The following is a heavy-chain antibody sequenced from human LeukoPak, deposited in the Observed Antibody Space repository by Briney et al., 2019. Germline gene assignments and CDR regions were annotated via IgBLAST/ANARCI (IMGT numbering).Heavy chain of an antibody. CDR3: ASLRGPTGPAS. V-gene: IGHV3-20*04. CDR2: ISWNGLSP. J-gene: IGHJ5*02. CDR1: GFMFDDYG. Sequence: RSGGSLRLSCAASGFMFDDYGMSWVRQPPGKGLEWVSGISWNGLSPGYADSVKGRFTISRDNAKNSLYLQMNSLRDEDTALYYCASLRGPTGPASWGQGTLVTVSS.